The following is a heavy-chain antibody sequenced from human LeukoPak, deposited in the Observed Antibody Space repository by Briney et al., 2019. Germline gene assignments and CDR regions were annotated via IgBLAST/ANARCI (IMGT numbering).Heavy chain of an antibody. CDR2: ISSSGGTT. CDR3: ASKVVGSAPFDY. V-gene: IGHV3-23*01. CDR1: GFTFSSYA. D-gene: IGHD2-15*01. Sequence: PGGSLRLSCAASGFTFSSYAMSWVRQAPGKGLEWVSSISSSGGTTYYADSVKGRFTISRDNSKNTLYLQMNSLRAEDTAVYYCASKVVGSAPFDYWGQGTLVTVSS. J-gene: IGHJ4*02.